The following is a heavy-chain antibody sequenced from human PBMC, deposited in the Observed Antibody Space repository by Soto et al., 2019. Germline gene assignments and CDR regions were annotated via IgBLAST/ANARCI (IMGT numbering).Heavy chain of an antibody. Sequence: PSETLSLTCTVSGGSISSYYWSWIRQPPGKGLGWIGYIYYSGSTNYNPSLKSRVTISVDTSKNQFSLKLSSVTAADTAVYYCATGGTMVRGAKYYYYYGMDVWGQGTTVTVSS. V-gene: IGHV4-59*01. CDR2: IYYSGST. CDR3: ATGGTMVRGAKYYYYYGMDV. CDR1: GGSISSYY. D-gene: IGHD3-10*01. J-gene: IGHJ6*02.